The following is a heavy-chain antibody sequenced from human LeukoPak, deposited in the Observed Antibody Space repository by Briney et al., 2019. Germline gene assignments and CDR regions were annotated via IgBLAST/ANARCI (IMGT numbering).Heavy chain of an antibody. J-gene: IGHJ5*02. Sequence: PGGSLRLSCAASGSTVSSNYMSWVRQAPGKGLEWVSVIYSGGSTYYADSVKGRFTISRDNSKNTLYLQMNSLRAEDTAVYYCAKGGRAYYDSSRYNWFDPWGQGTLVTVSS. CDR2: IYSGGST. D-gene: IGHD3-22*01. CDR1: GSTVSSNY. V-gene: IGHV3-53*01. CDR3: AKGGRAYYDSSRYNWFDP.